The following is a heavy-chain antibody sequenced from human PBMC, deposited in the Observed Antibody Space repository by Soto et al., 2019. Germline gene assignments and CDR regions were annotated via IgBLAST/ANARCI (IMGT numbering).Heavy chain of an antibody. Sequence: EVQLVESGGGLVQPGGSLRLSCAASGFTFSSYSMNWVRQAQGKGLEWVSYISSSSSTIYYADSVKGRFTISRDNAKNSLYLQMNSLRDEDTAVYYCARGNCSSTSCYGGPFDPWGQGTLVTVSS. CDR1: GFTFSSYS. D-gene: IGHD2-2*01. CDR2: ISSSSSTI. J-gene: IGHJ5*02. CDR3: ARGNCSSTSCYGGPFDP. V-gene: IGHV3-48*02.